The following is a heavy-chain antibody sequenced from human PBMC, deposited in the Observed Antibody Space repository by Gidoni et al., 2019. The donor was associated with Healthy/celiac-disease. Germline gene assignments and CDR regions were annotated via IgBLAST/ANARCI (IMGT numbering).Heavy chain of an antibody. J-gene: IGHJ5*02. CDR1: GVTFSSYA. CDR3: ARDEEMATNTWGWFDP. V-gene: IGHV1-69*06. CDR2: IIPIFGTA. Sequence: VQLVQSGAEVKKPGSSVKFSCQASGVTFSSYAISWVRQAPGQGLEWVGGIIPIFGTANYAQKFQGRVTITADKSTSTAYMELSSLRSEDTAVYYCARDEEMATNTWGWFDPWGQGTLVTVSS. D-gene: IGHD5-12*01.